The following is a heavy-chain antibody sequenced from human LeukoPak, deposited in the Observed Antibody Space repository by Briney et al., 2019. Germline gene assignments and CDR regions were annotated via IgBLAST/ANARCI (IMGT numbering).Heavy chain of an antibody. CDR1: GFTFSSYE. D-gene: IGHD5-24*01. V-gene: IGHV3-48*03. CDR3: ARVGVEMATMPVFDY. CDR2: ISSSGSTI. Sequence: PGGSLRLSCAASGFTFSSYEMNWVRQAPGKGLEWVSYISSSGSTIYYADSVKGRFISSRDNTKNSLYLQMNSLRAEDTAVYYCARVGVEMATMPVFDYWGQGTLVIVSS. J-gene: IGHJ4*02.